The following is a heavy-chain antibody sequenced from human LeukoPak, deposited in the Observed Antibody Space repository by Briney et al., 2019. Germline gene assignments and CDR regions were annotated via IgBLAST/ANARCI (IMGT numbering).Heavy chain of an antibody. Sequence: SETLSLTCTVSGGSISSYYWSWIRQPPGKGLEWIGYIYYSGSTNYNPSLKSRVTISVDTSKNQFSLKLSSVTAADTAVYYCARVMDIVVVPAALRSWGWFDPWGQGTLVTVSS. V-gene: IGHV4-59*01. CDR3: ARVMDIVVVPAALRSWGWFDP. D-gene: IGHD2-2*03. J-gene: IGHJ5*02. CDR1: GGSISSYY. CDR2: IYYSGST.